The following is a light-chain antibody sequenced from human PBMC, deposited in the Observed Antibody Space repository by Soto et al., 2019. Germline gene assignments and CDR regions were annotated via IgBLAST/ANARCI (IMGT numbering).Light chain of an antibody. CDR2: GAS. J-gene: IGKJ1*01. V-gene: IGKV3-15*01. CDR3: QQYNNWPRT. Sequence: EVVMTQSPATLSVSPGERATLSFSASQSVSRDLDWYQKKPGQAPRLLIYGASTRATGIPARLTGSGYGSALTITISSMQSEDFEVYLCQQYNNWPRTFGHGTKVDIK. CDR1: QSVSRD.